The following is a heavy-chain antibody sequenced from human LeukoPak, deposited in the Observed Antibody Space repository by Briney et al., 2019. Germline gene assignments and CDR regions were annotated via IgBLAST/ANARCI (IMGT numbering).Heavy chain of an antibody. CDR3: ASSPNIAVAGTIYYYYMDV. CDR2: IYYSGST. Sequence: SETLSLTCTVSGGSISSYYWSWIRQPPGKGLEWIGNIYYSGSTNYNPSLKSRVTISVDKSKNQFSLKLSSVTAADTAVYYCASSPNIAVAGTIYYYYMDVWGKGTTVTVSS. CDR1: GGSISSYY. D-gene: IGHD6-19*01. V-gene: IGHV4-59*12. J-gene: IGHJ6*03.